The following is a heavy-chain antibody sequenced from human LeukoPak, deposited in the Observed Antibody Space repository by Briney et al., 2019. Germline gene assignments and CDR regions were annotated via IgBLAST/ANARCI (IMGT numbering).Heavy chain of an antibody. CDR3: ARDLIRLTYQLPSPSRELDY. D-gene: IGHD2-2*01. Sequence: PGGPLRLSCAASGFTFSSYSMNWIRQAPGKGLEWVSSISSSSSYIYYADSVKGRFTISRDNAKNSLYLQMNSLRAEDTAVYYCARDLIRLTYQLPSPSRELDYWGQGTLVTVSS. CDR1: GFTFSSYS. V-gene: IGHV3-21*01. CDR2: ISSSSSYI. J-gene: IGHJ4*02.